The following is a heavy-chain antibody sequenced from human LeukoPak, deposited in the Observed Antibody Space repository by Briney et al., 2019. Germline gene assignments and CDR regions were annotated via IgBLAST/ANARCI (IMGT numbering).Heavy chain of an antibody. J-gene: IGHJ4*02. Sequence: GGSLRLSCAASGFTFSSYSMNWVRQAPGKGLEWVSSISSSSSYIYYADSVKGRFTISRDNAKNSLYLQMNSLRAEDTALYYCAKDMEIVGATPLFDYWGQGTLVTVSS. D-gene: IGHD1-26*01. CDR1: GFTFSSYS. CDR3: AKDMEIVGATPLFDY. CDR2: ISSSSSYI. V-gene: IGHV3-21*04.